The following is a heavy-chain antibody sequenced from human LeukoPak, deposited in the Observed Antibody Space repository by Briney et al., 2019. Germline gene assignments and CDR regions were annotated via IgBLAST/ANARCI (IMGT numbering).Heavy chain of an antibody. V-gene: IGHV4-59*01. CDR3: ARVFYDSSGYYGPDYWYFDL. J-gene: IGHJ2*01. D-gene: IGHD3-22*01. Sequence: NPWETLSLTCTVSGGSISSYYWSWIRQPAGKGLEWIGYIYYSGSTNYNPSLKSRVTISVDTSKNQFSLKLSSVTAADTAVYYCARVFYDSSGYYGPDYWYFDLWGRGTLVTVSS. CDR2: IYYSGST. CDR1: GGSISSYY.